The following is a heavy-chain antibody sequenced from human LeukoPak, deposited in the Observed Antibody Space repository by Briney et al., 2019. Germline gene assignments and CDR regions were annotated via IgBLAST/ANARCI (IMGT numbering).Heavy chain of an antibody. CDR1: GFSISDYY. J-gene: IGHJ4*02. D-gene: IGHD3-16*01. CDR3: TKERRGTYYGFES. Sequence: GGSLRLSCDASGFSISDYYMSWIRQSPGKGLEWISYITSGAGSTKYADSVKGRFTISRDKAKNSVALQLNSLRAEDTAVYYCTKERRGTYYGFESWGEGTLVTVSS. CDR2: ITSGAGST. V-gene: IGHV3-11*01.